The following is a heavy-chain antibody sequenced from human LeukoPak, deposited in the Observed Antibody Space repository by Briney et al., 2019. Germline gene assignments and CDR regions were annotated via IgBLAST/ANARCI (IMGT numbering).Heavy chain of an antibody. J-gene: IGHJ4*02. V-gene: IGHV3-23*01. Sequence: PGGSLRLSCAASGFTFSSYAMSWVRQAPGKGLGWVSAISGSGGSTYYADSVKGRFTISRDNSKNTLYLQMNSLRAEDTAVYYCAKAGIYYGGNSVLIPLWYFDYWGQATLVTVSS. D-gene: IGHD4-23*01. CDR3: AKAGIYYGGNSVLIPLWYFDY. CDR1: GFTFSSYA. CDR2: ISGSGGST.